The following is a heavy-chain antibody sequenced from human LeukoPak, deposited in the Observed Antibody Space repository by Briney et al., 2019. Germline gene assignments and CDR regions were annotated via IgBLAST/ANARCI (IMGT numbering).Heavy chain of an antibody. Sequence: GGSLRLSCAGSGFIFSSHSMNWVRQAPGKGLEWVANIKQDGSEKYYVDSVKGRFTISRDNAKNSLYLQMNSLRAEDTAVYYCARIVSGGSCYSWGQGTLVTVSS. V-gene: IGHV3-7*01. J-gene: IGHJ4*02. D-gene: IGHD2-15*01. CDR3: ARIVSGGSCYS. CDR2: IKQDGSEK. CDR1: GFIFSSHS.